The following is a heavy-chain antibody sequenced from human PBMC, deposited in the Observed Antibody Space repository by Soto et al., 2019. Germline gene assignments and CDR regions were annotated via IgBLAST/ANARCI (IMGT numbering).Heavy chain of an antibody. V-gene: IGHV3-48*01. Sequence: GGSLRLSCAASGFTFSSYSMNWVRQAPGKGLEWGSYISSSSSTIYYADSVKGRFTISRDNAKNSLYLQMNSQRAEDTAVYYCAIDQISSSWDRNAFEICGQERMVTISS. CDR2: ISSSSSTI. CDR1: GFTFSSYS. CDR3: AIDQISSSWDRNAFEI. J-gene: IGHJ3*02. D-gene: IGHD6-13*01.